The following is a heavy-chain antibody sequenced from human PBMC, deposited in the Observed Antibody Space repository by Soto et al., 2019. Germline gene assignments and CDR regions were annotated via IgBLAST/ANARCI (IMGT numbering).Heavy chain of an antibody. CDR2: ISGSGGST. Sequence: PGGSLRLSCAASGFTFSSYAMSWVRQAPGKGLEWVSAISGSGGSTYYADSVKGRFTISRDNSKNTLYLQMNSLRAEDTAVYYCAKDLFMITFGGVIDSNALEHWGQATLLTASS. CDR3: AKDLFMITFGGVIDSNALEH. J-gene: IGHJ4*02. D-gene: IGHD3-16*02. V-gene: IGHV3-23*01. CDR1: GFTFSSYA.